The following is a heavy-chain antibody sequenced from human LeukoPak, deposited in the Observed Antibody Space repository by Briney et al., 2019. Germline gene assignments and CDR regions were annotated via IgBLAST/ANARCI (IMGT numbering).Heavy chain of an antibody. CDR3: AKAQSAYYFAGPDY. V-gene: IGHV3-23*01. Sequence: GGSLRLSCAASGFTFSSYAMSWVRQAPGKGLEWVSAISGSGGSTYYADSVKGRFTISRDNSKNTLYLQMNSLRAEDTAVYYCAKAQSAYYFAGPDYWGQGTLVTVSS. J-gene: IGHJ4*02. CDR2: ISGSGGST. CDR1: GFTFSSYA. D-gene: IGHD3-3*01.